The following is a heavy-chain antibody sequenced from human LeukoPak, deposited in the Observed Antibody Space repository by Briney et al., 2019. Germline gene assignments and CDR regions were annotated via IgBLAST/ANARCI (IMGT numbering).Heavy chain of an antibody. D-gene: IGHD3-3*01. CDR1: APSISIYY. CDR3: ARYYGLNGDYFDY. J-gene: IGHJ4*02. V-gene: IGHV4-59*08. Sequence: SQTLSPTSILSAPSISIYYWSCIRQPPGNGRGWIGYIYYGGSTNYNPSLRSRVTISVDTSKNQFSLKLSSVPAADTAVYYCARYYGLNGDYFDYWGQGTLVAVSS. CDR2: IYYGGST.